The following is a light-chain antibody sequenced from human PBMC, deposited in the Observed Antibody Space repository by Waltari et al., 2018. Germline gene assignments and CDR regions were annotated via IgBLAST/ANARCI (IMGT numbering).Light chain of an antibody. J-gene: IGKJ4*01. CDR3: QQTYSIPAT. Sequence: DIQMTQSPASLSASLRDRVIITCRASQSIGTYVNWYQRKPGEAPELLIHAASSLQSGVPSRFGGIGSGTDFSPSISSLQPEDFATYYCQQTYSIPATFGGGTNV. CDR2: AAS. CDR1: QSIGTY. V-gene: IGKV1-39*01.